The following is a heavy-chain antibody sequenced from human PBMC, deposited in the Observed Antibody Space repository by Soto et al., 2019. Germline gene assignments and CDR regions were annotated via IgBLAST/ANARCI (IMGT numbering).Heavy chain of an antibody. CDR3: ARDLSEVVTAPMGPDY. CDR2: INAGNGNT. J-gene: IGHJ4*02. D-gene: IGHD2-21*02. Sequence: ASVKVSCKASGYTFTSYAMHWVRQAPGQRLEWMGRINAGNGNTKYSQKFQGRVTITRDTSASTAYMELSSLRSEDTAVYYCARDLSEVVTAPMGPDYWGQGTLVTVSS. V-gene: IGHV1-3*01. CDR1: GYTFTSYA.